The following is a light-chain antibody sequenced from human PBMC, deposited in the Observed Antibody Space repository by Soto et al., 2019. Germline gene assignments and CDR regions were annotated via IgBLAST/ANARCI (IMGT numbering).Light chain of an antibody. J-gene: IGKJ4*01. CDR2: DAS. CDR1: QSVRSY. CDR3: QQRSNWPLT. Sequence: EIVFTESPATLSLSPGERASLSCRASQSVRSYLAWYQQKPGQAPRLLIYDASNRATGIPARFSGSGSGTDFTLTISSLEPEDFAVYYCQQRSNWPLTFGGGTKVDI. V-gene: IGKV3-11*01.